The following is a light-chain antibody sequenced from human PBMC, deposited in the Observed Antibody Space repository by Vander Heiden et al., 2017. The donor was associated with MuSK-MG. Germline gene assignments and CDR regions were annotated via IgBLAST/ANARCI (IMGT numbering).Light chain of an antibody. CDR1: QNIRKW. J-gene: IGKJ5*01. CDR3: QHEDNFSIT. V-gene: IGKV1-5*01. Sequence: DIQMTQSPSSLSASIGDRVTITCRASQNIRKWLAWYQQKPGKAPNLLIYDASTLESGVPSRFSGSGSGTEFTLTISSLQPDDFASYYCQHEDNFSITFGQGTRMEIE. CDR2: DAS.